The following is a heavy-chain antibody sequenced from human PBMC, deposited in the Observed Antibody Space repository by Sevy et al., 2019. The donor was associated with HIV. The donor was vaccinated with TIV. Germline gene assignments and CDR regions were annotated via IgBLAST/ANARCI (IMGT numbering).Heavy chain of an antibody. J-gene: IGHJ6*02. CDR3: ARQGWSVVVVAASGNGLDV. V-gene: IGHV4-39*01. CDR2: IYYSGST. D-gene: IGHD2-15*01. CDR1: GGSISSSSYY. Sequence: SETLSLTCTVSGGSISSSSYYWAWIRQPPGKGLEWIGSIYYSGSTYYNPSLKSRVTISVDTSKNQFSQKVTSVTAADTAVYYCARQGWSVVVVAASGNGLDVWGQGTTVTVSS.